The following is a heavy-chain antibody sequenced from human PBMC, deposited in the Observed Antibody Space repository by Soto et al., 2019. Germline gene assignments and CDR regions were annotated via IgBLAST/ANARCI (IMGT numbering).Heavy chain of an antibody. CDR1: GYTFTSYA. CDR2: LNAGDGDT. J-gene: IGHJ1*01. CDR3: AREFLSTSVAGARGPLQH. V-gene: IGHV1-3*01. D-gene: IGHD6-19*01. Sequence: QVQLVQSGAEVKKSGASVKVSCKASGYTFTSYAMHWVRQAPGQRLEWMGWLNAGDGDTKYSQNLQDRVTFTWDTSASTGYMELSSLRFEDTAVYYCAREFLSTSVAGARGPLQHWGQGTLVTVSS.